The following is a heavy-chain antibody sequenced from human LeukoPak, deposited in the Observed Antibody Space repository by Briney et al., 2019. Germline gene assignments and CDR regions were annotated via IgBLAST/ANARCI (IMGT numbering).Heavy chain of an antibody. CDR2: ISSSGSTI. J-gene: IGHJ6*02. CDR1: GFTFSDYY. D-gene: IGHD2-2*01. V-gene: IGHV3-11*01. CDR3: ARDCSSTSCYYYGMDV. Sequence: GGSLRLSCAASGFTFSDYYMSWIRRAPGKGLEWVSYISSSGSTIYYADSVKGRFTISRDNAKNSLYLQMNSLRAEDTAVYYCARDCSSTSCYYYGMDVWGQGTTVTVSS.